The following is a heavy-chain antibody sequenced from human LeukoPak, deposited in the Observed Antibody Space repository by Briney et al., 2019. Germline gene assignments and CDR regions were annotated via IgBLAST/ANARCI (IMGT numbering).Heavy chain of an antibody. CDR2: IRYDATIK. D-gene: IGHD3-16*01. V-gene: IGHV3-30*02. CDR1: GFTFSNYG. J-gene: IGHJ4*02. Sequence: PEGSLRLSCAASGFTFSNYGMHWVRQAPGKGLEWVAFIRYDATIKYYADSVKGRFTMSRDNSKNTLFLQMDSLRVEDTAVYYCAKDKIWGEDYFDYWGQGTLVTVSS. CDR3: AKDKIWGEDYFDY.